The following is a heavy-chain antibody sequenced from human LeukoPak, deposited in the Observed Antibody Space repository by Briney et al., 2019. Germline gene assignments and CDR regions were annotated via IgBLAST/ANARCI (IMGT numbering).Heavy chain of an antibody. V-gene: IGHV1-2*06. D-gene: IGHD2-15*01. CDR3: ARDPPYCSGGSCYDY. CDR1: GYTFTGYY. Sequence: ASVKVSCKASGYTFTGYYMHWVRQAPGQGLEWMGRINPNSGGTNYAQKFQGRVTMTRDTSISTAYMELSRLRSDDTAVYYCARDPPYCSGGSCYDYWGQGTLVTVSS. CDR2: INPNSGGT. J-gene: IGHJ4*02.